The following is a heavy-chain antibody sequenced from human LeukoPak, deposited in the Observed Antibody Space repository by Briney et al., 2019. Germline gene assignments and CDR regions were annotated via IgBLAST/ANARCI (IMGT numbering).Heavy chain of an antibody. J-gene: IGHJ5*02. Sequence: GGSLRLSCAAPGFTFSSYGMHWVRQAPGKGLEWVAFIRYDGSNKYYADSVKGRFTISRDNSKNTLYLQMNSLRAEDTAVYYCAKDPYHTIFGVVIGTFDPWGQGTLVTVSS. CDR1: GFTFSSYG. D-gene: IGHD3-3*01. V-gene: IGHV3-30*02. CDR2: IRYDGSNK. CDR3: AKDPYHTIFGVVIGTFDP.